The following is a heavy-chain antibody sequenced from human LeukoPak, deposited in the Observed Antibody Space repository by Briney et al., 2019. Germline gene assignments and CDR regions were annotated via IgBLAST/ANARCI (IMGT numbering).Heavy chain of an antibody. CDR1: GFTFSSYA. D-gene: IGHD3-10*01. V-gene: IGHV3-64*01. J-gene: IGHJ6*03. CDR2: ISSNGGST. CDR3: ARGGSGVPYYYYYMDV. Sequence: GGSLRLSCAASGFTFSSYAMHWVRQAPGKGLEYVSAISSNGGSTYYANSVKGRFPISRDNSKNTLYLQMGSLRAEDMAVYYCARGGSGVPYYYYYMDVWGKGTTVTVSS.